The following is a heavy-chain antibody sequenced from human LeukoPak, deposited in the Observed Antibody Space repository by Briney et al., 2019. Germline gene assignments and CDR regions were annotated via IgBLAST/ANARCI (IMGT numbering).Heavy chain of an antibody. Sequence: KTSETLSLTCAVSGGSISSGGYSWSWIRQPPGKGLEWIGYIYHSGSTYYNPSLKSRVTISVDTSKNQFSLKLSSVTAADTAVYYCARYLASLGYCSSTSCYGRGVYWGQGTLVTVSS. J-gene: IGHJ4*02. CDR2: IYHSGST. CDR1: GGSISSGGYS. D-gene: IGHD2-2*01. V-gene: IGHV4-30-2*01. CDR3: ARYLASLGYCSSTSCYGRGVY.